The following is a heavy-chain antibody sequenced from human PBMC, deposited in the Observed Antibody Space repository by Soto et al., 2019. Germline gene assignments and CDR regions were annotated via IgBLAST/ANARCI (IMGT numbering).Heavy chain of an antibody. CDR1: GDSMSRHY. V-gene: IGHV4-59*11. D-gene: IGHD6-19*01. J-gene: IGHJ5*01. Sequence: QVQLQESGPGLVKPSETLSLTCTVSGDSMSRHYWSWLRQPPGKGLEWIGYISSTGSTHYNTSLRSRVTIPPDTSEKQFSLNLNSVTAADTAVYYCARSTGWSLHDSWGQGTLVTVSS. CDR2: ISSTGST. CDR3: ARSTGWSLHDS.